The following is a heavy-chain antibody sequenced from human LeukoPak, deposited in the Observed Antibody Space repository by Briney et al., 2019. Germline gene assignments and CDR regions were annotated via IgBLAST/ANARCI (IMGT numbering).Heavy chain of an antibody. CDR2: ISSSSSYI. V-gene: IGHV3-21*01. J-gene: IGHJ4*02. CDR1: GFTVSSNY. Sequence: GGSLRLSCAASGFTVSSNYMSWVRQAPGKGLEWVSSISSSSSYIYYADSVKGRFTISRDNAKNSLYLQMNSLRAEDTAVYYCARGGYSYGLDYWGQGTLVTVSS. CDR3: ARGGYSYGLDY. D-gene: IGHD5-18*01.